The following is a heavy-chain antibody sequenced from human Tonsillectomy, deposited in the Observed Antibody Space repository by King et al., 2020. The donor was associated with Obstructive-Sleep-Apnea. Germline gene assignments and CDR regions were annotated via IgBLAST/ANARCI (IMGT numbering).Heavy chain of an antibody. CDR2: ISGSGGST. CDR3: AKGSAYYYDSSGYYFEDY. D-gene: IGHD3-22*01. CDR1: GFTFSSYA. V-gene: IGHV3-23*04. Sequence: QLVQSGGGLVQPGGSLRLSCAASGFTFSSYAMSWVRQAPGKGLEWVSAISGSGGSTYHADSVKGRFTISRDNSRNTLYLQMNSLRAEDTAIYYCAKGSAYYYDSSGYYFEDYWGQGTLVTVSS. J-gene: IGHJ4*02.